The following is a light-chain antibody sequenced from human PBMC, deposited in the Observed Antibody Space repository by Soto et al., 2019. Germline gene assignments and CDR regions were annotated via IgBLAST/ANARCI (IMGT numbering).Light chain of an antibody. CDR1: QSVSTN. CDR2: GAS. Sequence: EIVMTQSPATLSVSPGERASLSYRASQSVSTNLAWYQQKPAQAPRLLIYGASTRATGIPARFSGGGSGTEFTLTISSLQSADFAVYYCQQYDDWPLTFGGGTRVEIK. V-gene: IGKV3-15*01. CDR3: QQYDDWPLT. J-gene: IGKJ4*01.